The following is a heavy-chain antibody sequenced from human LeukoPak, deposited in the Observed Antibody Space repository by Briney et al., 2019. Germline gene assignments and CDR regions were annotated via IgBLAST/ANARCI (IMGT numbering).Heavy chain of an antibody. V-gene: IGHV1-2*02. Sequence: ASVKVSCKASGYTFTGYCMHWVRQAPGQGLEWMGWINPNSGGTNYAQKFQGRVTMTRDTSISTAYMELSRLRSDDTAVYYCARQIPPYYDSSGYYSLFEYWGQGTLVTVSS. CDR2: INPNSGGT. J-gene: IGHJ4*02. D-gene: IGHD3-22*01. CDR1: GYTFTGYC. CDR3: ARQIPPYYDSSGYYSLFEY.